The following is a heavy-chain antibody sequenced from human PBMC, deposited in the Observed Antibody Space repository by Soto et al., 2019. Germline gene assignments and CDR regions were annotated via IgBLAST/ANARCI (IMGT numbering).Heavy chain of an antibody. CDR2: ISSGGTTM. Sequence: GSLRLSCAASGFRFSDHYMTWIRQAPGKGLEWVSKISSGGTTMYYADSVKGRFTVSRDNAQNSLYLQMNGLRAEDTAVYYCAGDPYYYGSAFWGQGTLVTVSS. CDR1: GFRFSDHY. V-gene: IGHV3-11*01. CDR3: AGDPYYYGSAF. J-gene: IGHJ4*02. D-gene: IGHD3-10*01.